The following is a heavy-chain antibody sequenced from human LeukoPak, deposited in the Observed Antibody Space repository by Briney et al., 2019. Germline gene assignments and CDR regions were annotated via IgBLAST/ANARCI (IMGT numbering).Heavy chain of an antibody. CDR3: AREGNHCSGGSCYGY. J-gene: IGHJ4*02. CDR2: IYYSGST. Sequence: SETPSLTCAVSGYSISSGYYWGWIRQPPGRGLEWIGSIYYSGSTYYNPSLRSRVTISMDTSKNQFSLRLNSVTAADTAVYYCAREGNHCSGGSCYGYWGQGTLVTVSS. D-gene: IGHD2-15*01. V-gene: IGHV4-38-2*02. CDR1: GYSISSGYY.